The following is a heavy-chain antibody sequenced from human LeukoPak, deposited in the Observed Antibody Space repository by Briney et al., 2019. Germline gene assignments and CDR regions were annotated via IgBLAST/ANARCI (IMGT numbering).Heavy chain of an antibody. CDR1: GFTFSSYA. V-gene: IGHV3-23*01. J-gene: IGHJ6*02. CDR2: ISGSGGST. CDR3: AKGGTSVTAITYYSYGMDV. Sequence: GGSLRLSCAASGFTFSSYAMSWVRQAPGKGLEWVSAISGSGGSTYYADSVKGRFTISRDNSKNTLYLQMNSLRAEDTAVYYCAKGGTSVTAITYYSYGMDVWGQGTTVTVSS. D-gene: IGHD2-21*02.